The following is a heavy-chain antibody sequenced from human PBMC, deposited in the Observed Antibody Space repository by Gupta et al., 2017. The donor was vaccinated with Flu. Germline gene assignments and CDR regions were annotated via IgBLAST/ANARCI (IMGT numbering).Heavy chain of an antibody. Sequence: QLQLQESGPGLVKPSEALSLTCTVSGGSISSSDYYWGWIRQAPGKGLEWIGSIYFTGSTQYNPSLKSRVTISVDTSKNQFSLKLSSVTAADTAVYYCARRVDYYYAMDVWGEGTTVTVSS. V-gene: IGHV4-39*01. CDR2: IYFTGST. J-gene: IGHJ6*04. CDR1: GGSISSSDYY. D-gene: IGHD3-10*01. CDR3: ARRVDYYYAMDV.